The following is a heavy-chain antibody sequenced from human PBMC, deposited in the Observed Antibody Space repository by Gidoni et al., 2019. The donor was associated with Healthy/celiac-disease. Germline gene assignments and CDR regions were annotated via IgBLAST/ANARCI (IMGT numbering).Heavy chain of an antibody. CDR3: AKDLLSYDILTGYYGY. CDR2: ISGSGGST. V-gene: IGHV3-23*01. Sequence: EVQLLESGGGLVQPGGSLRLSCAASGFTFSSYATSWVRQAPGKGLEWVSAISGSGGSTYYADSVKGRFTISRDNSKNTLYLQMNSLRAEDTAVYYCAKDLLSYDILTGYYGYWGQGTLVTVSS. CDR1: GFTFSSYA. D-gene: IGHD3-9*01. J-gene: IGHJ4*02.